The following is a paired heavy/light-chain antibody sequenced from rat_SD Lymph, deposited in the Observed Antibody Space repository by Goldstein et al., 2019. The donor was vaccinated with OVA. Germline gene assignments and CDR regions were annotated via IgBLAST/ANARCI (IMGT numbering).Heavy chain of an antibody. D-gene: IGHD1-12*02. CDR3: TRHETRMGLDY. CDR1: GFTFSNFY. V-gene: IGHV5-25*01. Sequence: EVQLVESGGGLVQPGRSLKLSCAASGFTFSNFYMAWVRQAPKEGLEWVATISTHGTTTYYPDSVRGRFTISRNNAKSSLYLQMSSLKSEDTATYYCTRHETRMGLDYWGQGVMVTVSS. J-gene: IGHJ2*01. CDR2: ISTHGTTT.
Light chain of an antibody. CDR2: TTS. CDR1: EGISND. Sequence: DIRMTQSPASLSASLGETVSIECLTSEGISNDLAWYQQKSGKSPQLLISTTSRLQDGVPSRFSGSGSGTRYSLKISGVQPEDEADYFCQQSYKYPLTFGSGTKLEIK. V-gene: IGKV12S8*01. CDR3: QQSYKYPLT. J-gene: IGKJ5*01.